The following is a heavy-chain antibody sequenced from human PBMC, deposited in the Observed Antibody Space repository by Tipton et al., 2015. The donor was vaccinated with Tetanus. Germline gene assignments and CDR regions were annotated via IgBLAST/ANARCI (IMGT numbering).Heavy chain of an antibody. D-gene: IGHD2-15*01. CDR1: GYIFNNYW. CDR2: IYPGDSDT. J-gene: IGHJ4*02. CDR3: ARAHCSDGACNFDC. Sequence: QLVQSGGEVKKPGESLKISCKGSGYIFNNYWIGWVRQMPGKGLEWMGVIYPGDSDTRYSPSFQGQVTISVDKSISTAFLQWSSLKAADTFIFYCARAHCSDGACNFDCWGQGALVAVAS. V-gene: IGHV5-51*01.